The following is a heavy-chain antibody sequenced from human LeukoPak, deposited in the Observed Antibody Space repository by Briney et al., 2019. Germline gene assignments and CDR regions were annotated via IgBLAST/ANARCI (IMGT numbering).Heavy chain of an antibody. D-gene: IGHD6-19*01. Sequence: ASVKVSCKASGYTFTSYGISWVRQAPGQGPEWMGWISAYNGNTNYAQKLQGRVTMTTDTSTSTAYMELRSLRSDDTAVYYCASYIAVAGMGDAFDIWGQGTMVTVSS. CDR3: ASYIAVAGMGDAFDI. CDR1: GYTFTSYG. V-gene: IGHV1-18*01. J-gene: IGHJ3*02. CDR2: ISAYNGNT.